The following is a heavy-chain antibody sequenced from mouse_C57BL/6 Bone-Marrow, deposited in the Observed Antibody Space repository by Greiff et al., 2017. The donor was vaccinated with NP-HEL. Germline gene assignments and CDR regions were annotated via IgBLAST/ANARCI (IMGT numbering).Heavy chain of an antibody. Sequence: QVQLQQPGAELVKPGASVKLSCKASGYTFTSYWMQWVKQRPGQGLEWIGEIDPSDSYTNYNQKFKGKATLTVDTSSSTAYMQLSSLTSEDAAVYYCASEGYTPFAYWGQGTLVTVSA. J-gene: IGHJ3*01. CDR3: ASEGYTPFAY. D-gene: IGHD5-1-1*01. CDR2: IDPSDSYT. V-gene: IGHV1-50*01. CDR1: GYTFTSYW.